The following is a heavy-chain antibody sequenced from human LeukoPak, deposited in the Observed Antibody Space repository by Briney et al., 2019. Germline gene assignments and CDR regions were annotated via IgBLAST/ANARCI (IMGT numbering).Heavy chain of an antibody. CDR1: GYTLTELS. J-gene: IGHJ6*02. D-gene: IGHD2-2*02. Sequence: ASVKVSCKVSGYTLTELSMHWVRQAPGKGLGWMGGFDPEDGETIYAQKIQGRITMTEDTSTDTAYMELSSLRPEDTAVYYCATGLAVTYTYGMDVWGQGTTVTVSS. CDR3: ATGLAVTYTYGMDV. CDR2: FDPEDGET. V-gene: IGHV1-24*01.